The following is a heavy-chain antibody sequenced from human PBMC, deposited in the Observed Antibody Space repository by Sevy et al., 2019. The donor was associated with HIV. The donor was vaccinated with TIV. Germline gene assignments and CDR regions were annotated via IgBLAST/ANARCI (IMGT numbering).Heavy chain of an antibody. V-gene: IGHV1-24*01. D-gene: IGHD3-22*01. CDR3: ATTKDYYDSSGCPFDY. Sequence: ASVKVSCKVSGYTLTGLSMHWVQQAPGKGLEWMGSFDPEDGETIYAQNFQGRVTMTEDTSTDTAYMELSSLRSEDTAVYFCATTKDYYDSSGCPFDYWGQRTLVTVSS. CDR2: FDPEDGET. CDR1: GYTLTGLS. J-gene: IGHJ4*02.